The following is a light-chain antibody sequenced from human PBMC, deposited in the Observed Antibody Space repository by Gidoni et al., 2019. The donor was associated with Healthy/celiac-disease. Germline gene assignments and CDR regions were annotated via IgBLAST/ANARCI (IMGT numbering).Light chain of an antibody. CDR3: QQYNSWPPYT. Sequence: ASQSVSSNLAWYQQKPGQASRLLIYGASTRTTGIPARFSGSGSGTEFTLTISSLQSEDFAVYNCQQYNSWPPYTFXPXTKLEIK. J-gene: IGKJ2*01. V-gene: IGKV3-15*01. CDR2: GAS. CDR1: QSVSSN.